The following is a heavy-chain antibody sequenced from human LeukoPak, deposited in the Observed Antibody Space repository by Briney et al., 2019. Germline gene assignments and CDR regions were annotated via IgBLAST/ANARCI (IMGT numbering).Heavy chain of an antibody. CDR2: ISYDGNDE. D-gene: IGHD1-26*01. CDR1: GFTFSTYG. J-gene: IGHJ3*02. V-gene: IGHV3-30*03. Sequence: GGSLRLSCAASGFTFSTYGMHWVRQAPERGLEWVAVISYDGNDEYYADSVKGRFTISRDNSKNTLYLQMNSLRAEDTAVYYCARGGSYLSAFDIWGQGTMVTVSS. CDR3: ARGGSYLSAFDI.